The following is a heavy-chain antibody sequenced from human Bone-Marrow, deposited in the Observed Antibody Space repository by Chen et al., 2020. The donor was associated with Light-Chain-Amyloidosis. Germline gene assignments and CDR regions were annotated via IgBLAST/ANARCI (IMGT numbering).Heavy chain of an antibody. D-gene: IGHD6-13*01. CDR3: ARGRSLAALRLYYYYMDV. V-gene: IGHV3-20*04. CDR1: GFTFDDYG. J-gene: IGHJ6*03. CDR2: INWNGGST. Sequence: EVQLVESGGGLVQPGRSLRLSCAASGFTFDDYGMSWVRQAPGKGLEWVSGINWNGGSTGYADSVKGRFTISRDNAKNSLYLQMNSLRAEDTALYYCARGRSLAALRLYYYYMDVWGKGTTVTVSS.